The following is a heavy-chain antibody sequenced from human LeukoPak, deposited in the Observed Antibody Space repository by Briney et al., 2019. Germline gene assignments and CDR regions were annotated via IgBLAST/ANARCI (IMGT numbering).Heavy chain of an antibody. CDR1: GFTFSSYA. D-gene: IGHD3-22*01. V-gene: IGHV3-23*01. CDR3: AKDWHSSGYFPYYGMDV. Sequence: GGPLRLSCAASGFTFSSYAMSWVRQAPGKGLEWVSAISGSGGSTYYADSVKGRFTISRDNSKNTLYLQMNSLRAEDTAVYYCAKDWHSSGYFPYYGMDVWGQGTTVTVSS. CDR2: ISGSGGST. J-gene: IGHJ6*02.